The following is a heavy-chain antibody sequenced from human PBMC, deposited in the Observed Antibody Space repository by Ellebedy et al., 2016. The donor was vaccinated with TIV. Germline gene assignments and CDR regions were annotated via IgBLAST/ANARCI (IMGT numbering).Heavy chain of an antibody. CDR2: INPYNGNT. V-gene: IGHV1-18*04. Sequence: AASVKVSCKASGYTFTHYGISWVRQAPGQGLEWMGWINPYNGNTTYAQKYQGRVTMTTDSFTRTSYMELSSLTSDDTAIYYFARHLESRWLIHGGDYWGQGSLVTVSS. D-gene: IGHD3-16*01. CDR3: ARHLESRWLIHGGDY. J-gene: IGHJ4*02. CDR1: GYTFTHYG.